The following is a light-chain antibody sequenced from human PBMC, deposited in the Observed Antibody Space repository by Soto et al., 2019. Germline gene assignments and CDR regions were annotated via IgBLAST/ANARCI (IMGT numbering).Light chain of an antibody. J-gene: IGLJ3*02. V-gene: IGLV1-44*01. CDR1: SSNIRSHT. CDR2: SNN. Sequence: QSVLTQPRSASGTPGQRVIMSCSGSSSNIRSHTVNWYQQLPGTAPKLLIYSNNQRPSGVPDRFSGSKSGTSASLAISGLQSEDEADYYCAAWDDSLNGVAFGGGTKLTVL. CDR3: AAWDDSLNGVA.